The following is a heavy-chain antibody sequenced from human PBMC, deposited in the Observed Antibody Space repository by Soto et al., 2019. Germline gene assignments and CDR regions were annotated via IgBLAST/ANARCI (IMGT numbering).Heavy chain of an antibody. CDR3: AKNRAYYDSGLLESDY. V-gene: IGHV3-23*01. CDR1: GFTFSSYA. Sequence: GGSLRLSCAASGFTFSSYAMSWVRQAPGKGLEWVSAISGSGGSTYYADSVKGRFTISRDNSKNTLYLQMNSLRAEDTAVYYCAKNRAYYDSGLLESDYWGQGTLVTVSS. CDR2: ISGSGGST. J-gene: IGHJ4*02. D-gene: IGHD3-10*01.